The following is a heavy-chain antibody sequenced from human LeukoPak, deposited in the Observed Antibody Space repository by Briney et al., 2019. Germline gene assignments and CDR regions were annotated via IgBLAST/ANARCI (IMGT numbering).Heavy chain of an antibody. Sequence: SETLSLTCTVSGGSISSYYWSWIRQPPGKGLEWIGYIYYSGSTNYDPSLKSRVTISVDTSKNQFSLKLSSVTAADTAVYYCARTPADWFDPWGQGTLVTVSS. CDR1: GGSISSYY. CDR3: ARTPADWFDP. J-gene: IGHJ5*02. CDR2: IYYSGST. V-gene: IGHV4-59*08.